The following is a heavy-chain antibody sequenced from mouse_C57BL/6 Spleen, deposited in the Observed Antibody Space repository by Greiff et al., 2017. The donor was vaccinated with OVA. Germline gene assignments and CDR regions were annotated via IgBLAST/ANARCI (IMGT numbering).Heavy chain of an antibody. J-gene: IGHJ4*01. Sequence: EVQGVESGGDLVKPGGSLKLSCAASGFTFSSYGMSWVRQTPDKRLEWVATISSGGSYTYYPDSVKGRFTISRDNAKNTLYLQMSSLKSEDTAMYYCATITTVVATDAMDYWGQGTSVTVSS. CDR2: ISSGGSYT. V-gene: IGHV5-6*01. CDR3: ATITTVVATDAMDY. CDR1: GFTFSSYG. D-gene: IGHD1-1*01.